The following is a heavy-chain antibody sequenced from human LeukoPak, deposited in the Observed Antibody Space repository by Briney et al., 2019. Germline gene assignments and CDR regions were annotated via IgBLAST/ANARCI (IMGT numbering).Heavy chain of an antibody. CDR2: IYYGGST. CDR1: GGSVSSGSYY. Sequence: SETLSLTCTVSGGSVSSGSYYWSWIRQPPGKGLEWIGYIYYGGSTNYNPSLKSRVTISVDTSKNQFSLKLSSVTAADTAVYYCARGPLPNTGIAVAPPYYYYYGMDVWGQGTTVTVSS. V-gene: IGHV4-61*01. CDR3: ARGPLPNTGIAVAPPYYYYYGMDV. J-gene: IGHJ6*02. D-gene: IGHD6-19*01.